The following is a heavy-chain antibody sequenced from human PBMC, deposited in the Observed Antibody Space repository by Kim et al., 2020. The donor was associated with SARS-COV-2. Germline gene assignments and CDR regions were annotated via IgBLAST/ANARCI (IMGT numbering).Heavy chain of an antibody. Sequence: SETLSLTCTVSGGSISSSSYYWGWIRQPPGKGLEWIGSIYYSGSTYYNPSLKSRVTISVDTSKNQFSLKLSSVTAADTAVYYCARPVVLSHYYYYGMDV. CDR2: IYYSGST. D-gene: IGHD2-2*01. CDR3: ARPVVLSHYYYYGMDV. CDR1: GGSISSSSYY. J-gene: IGHJ6*01. V-gene: IGHV4-39*01.